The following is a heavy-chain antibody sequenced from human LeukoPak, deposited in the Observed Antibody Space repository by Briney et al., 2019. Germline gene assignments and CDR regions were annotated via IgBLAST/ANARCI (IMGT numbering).Heavy chain of an antibody. J-gene: IGHJ4*02. V-gene: IGHV3-23*01. CDR1: GFSFSSYA. D-gene: IGHD3-22*01. CDR2: ISPSGSST. CDR3: AKNWNYDSRRLNYFDY. Sequence: SGGSLRLSCAASGFSFSSYAMNWVRQAPGKGLEWVSGISPSGSSTNYADSVQGRFTVSRDNSKDMLYLQMNSLRAEDTAMYYCAKNWNYDSRRLNYFDYWGQGALVTVSS.